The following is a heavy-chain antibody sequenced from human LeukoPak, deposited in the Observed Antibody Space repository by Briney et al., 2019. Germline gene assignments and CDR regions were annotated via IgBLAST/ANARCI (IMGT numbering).Heavy chain of an antibody. CDR1: KFTFNNYA. CDR2: IKSKTDGGTT. J-gene: IGHJ4*02. CDR3: TTDPLRVTMVRGVPAR. V-gene: IGHV3-15*01. D-gene: IGHD3-10*01. Sequence: GALRLSCLASKFTFNNYAMTWVRQAPGKGLEWVGRIKSKTDGGTTDYAAPVKGRFTISRDDSKNTLYLQMNSLKTEDTAVYYCTTDPLRVTMVRGVPARWGQGTLVTVSS.